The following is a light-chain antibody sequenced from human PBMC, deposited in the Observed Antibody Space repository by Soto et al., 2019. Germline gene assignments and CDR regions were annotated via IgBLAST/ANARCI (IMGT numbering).Light chain of an antibody. CDR1: EISSSW. Sequence: DIQMAQAPSTLSVSISARVTITCRAREISSSWLGWYQQQPGKAPKLLIYDAPSLESGVPSRFSGSGSGTDFTLTISSLQPEDFATYYCQQFNNYPITFGQGTRLEIK. CDR3: QQFNNYPIT. V-gene: IGKV1-5*01. J-gene: IGKJ5*01. CDR2: DAP.